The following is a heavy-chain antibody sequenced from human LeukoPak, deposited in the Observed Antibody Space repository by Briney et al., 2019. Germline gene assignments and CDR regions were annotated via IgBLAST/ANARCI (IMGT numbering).Heavy chain of an antibody. CDR2: IYTSGST. J-gene: IGHJ4*02. V-gene: IGHV4-61*02. D-gene: IGHD2-15*01. Sequence: PSETLSLTCTVSGGSISSGSYYWRWLRQPAGKGLEWIARIYTSGSTNYHPSLKSRVTISVDTSKNQFSLKLSSVTAADTAVYYCARGYCSGGSCYSLYFDYWGQGTLVTVSS. CDR3: ARGYCSGGSCYSLYFDY. CDR1: GGSISSGSYY.